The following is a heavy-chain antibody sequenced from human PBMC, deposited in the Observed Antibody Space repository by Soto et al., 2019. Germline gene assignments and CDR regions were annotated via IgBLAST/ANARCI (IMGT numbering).Heavy chain of an antibody. CDR2: IYYSGST. V-gene: IGHV4-31*03. CDR3: ARELRFGEDYYGMDV. CDR1: GSSMRSGGYY. D-gene: IGHD3-10*01. Sequence: QVQLQESGPGLVKPSQTLSLTCTASGSSMRSGGYYWSRIRQHPGKGLEWIGYIYYSGSTYYNPSLKSRVTISVDTSKNQFSLKLSSVTAVDTAVYYCARELRFGEDYYGMDVWGQGTTVTVSS. J-gene: IGHJ6*02.